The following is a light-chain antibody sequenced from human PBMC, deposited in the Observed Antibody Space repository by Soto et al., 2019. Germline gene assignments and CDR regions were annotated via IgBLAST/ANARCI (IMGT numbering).Light chain of an antibody. V-gene: IGLV7-43*01. CDR2: SKS. CDR3: RPYCGDYV. Sequence: VVPQERSLTVSRGGPVTLTCASRTGAVTSGYYPNWFQQKPGQPPKPPIYSKSTRPSWTPDRGSDSHLGRKGALTRRGVQAEDEAENDCRPYCGDYVCGTGTKGTGL. J-gene: IGLJ1*01. CDR1: TGAVTSGYY.